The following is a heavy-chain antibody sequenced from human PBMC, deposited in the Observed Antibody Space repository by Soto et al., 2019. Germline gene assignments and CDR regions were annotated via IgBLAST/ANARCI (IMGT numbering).Heavy chain of an antibody. CDR1: GGTFSRYA. CDR3: ARRGDYYDSSGPGQYYFDY. Sequence: SVKVSCKASGGTFSRYAIIWLRPAPAQGLEWMGGIIPIFGTANYAQKFQGRVTITADESTSTAYMELSSLRSEDTAVYYCARRGDYYDSSGPGQYYFDYWGQGTLVTVSS. V-gene: IGHV1-69*13. CDR2: IIPIFGTA. D-gene: IGHD3-22*01. J-gene: IGHJ4*02.